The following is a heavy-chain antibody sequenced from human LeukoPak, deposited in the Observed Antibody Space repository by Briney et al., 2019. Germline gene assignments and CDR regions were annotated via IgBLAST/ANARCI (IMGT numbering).Heavy chain of an antibody. J-gene: IGHJ4*02. CDR2: ISTYNGDT. D-gene: IGHD3-16*01. CDR1: GYTFTSYG. V-gene: IGHV1-18*01. CDR3: AREGLGELTLDY. Sequence: VKVSCKASGYTFTSYGISWVRQAPGQGLEWMGWISTYNGDTNYAQKLQGRVTMTTDTSTNTAYMELRSLRSDDPAVYYCAREGLGELTLDYWGQGTLVTVSS.